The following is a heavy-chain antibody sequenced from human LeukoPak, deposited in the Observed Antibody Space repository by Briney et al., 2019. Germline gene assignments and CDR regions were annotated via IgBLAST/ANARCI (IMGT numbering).Heavy chain of an antibody. Sequence: GGSLRLSCAASGFTFSSYSMNWVRQAPGKGLEGVSYISSSSSTIYYADSVKGRFTISRDNAKNSLYLQMNSLRAEDTAVYYCARDQQQLVLPLGVDYWGQGTLVTVSS. V-gene: IGHV3-48*01. CDR1: GFTFSSYS. J-gene: IGHJ4*02. D-gene: IGHD6-13*01. CDR2: ISSSSSTI. CDR3: ARDQQQLVLPLGVDY.